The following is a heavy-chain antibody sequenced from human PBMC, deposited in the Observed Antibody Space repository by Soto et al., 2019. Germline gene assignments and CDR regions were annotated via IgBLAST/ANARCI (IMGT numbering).Heavy chain of an antibody. CDR3: ARQGPYWWFDP. Sequence: QVTLKKSGPVLVKPTETLTLTCTVSGFSLSNARMGVSWIRQPPGKALEWLAHIFSNDEKSYSTSLKSRLTISKDTSKSQVVLTMTNMDPVDTATYYCARQGPYWWFDPWGQGTLVTVSS. CDR2: IFSNDEK. CDR1: GFSLSNARMG. D-gene: IGHD2-8*02. V-gene: IGHV2-26*01. J-gene: IGHJ5*02.